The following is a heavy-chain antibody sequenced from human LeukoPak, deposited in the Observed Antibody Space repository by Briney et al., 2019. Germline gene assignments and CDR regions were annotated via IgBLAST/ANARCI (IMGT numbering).Heavy chain of an antibody. Sequence: PSETLSLTCTVSGGSISSYYWSWIRQPPGKGLEWIGYIYYSGSTNYNPSLKSRVTISVDTSKNQFSLKLSSVTAADTAVYYCARQQRKYDILTGYYTLYYFDYWGQGTLVTVSS. D-gene: IGHD3-9*01. CDR3: ARQQRKYDILTGYYTLYYFDY. CDR2: IYYSGST. CDR1: GGSISSYY. J-gene: IGHJ4*02. V-gene: IGHV4-59*08.